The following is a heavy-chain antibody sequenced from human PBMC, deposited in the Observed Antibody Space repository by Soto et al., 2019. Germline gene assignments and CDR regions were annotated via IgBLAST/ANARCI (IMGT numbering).Heavy chain of an antibody. V-gene: IGHV5-51*01. J-gene: IGHJ6*02. Sequence: GESLKISCKGSGYSFTSYWIGWVRQMPGKGLEWMGIIYPGDSDTRYSPSFQGQVPIPADKSISTAYQQWSSLKASDPAMYYCARFLRDYDILTGYYYYYYYGMDVWGQGTTVTVSS. D-gene: IGHD3-9*01. CDR3: ARFLRDYDILTGYYYYYYYGMDV. CDR1: GYSFTSYW. CDR2: IYPGDSDT.